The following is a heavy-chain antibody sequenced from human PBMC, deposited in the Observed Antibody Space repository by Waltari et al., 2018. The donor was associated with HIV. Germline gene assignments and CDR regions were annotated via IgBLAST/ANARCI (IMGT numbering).Heavy chain of an antibody. CDR2: ISSNGGST. J-gene: IGHJ4*02. CDR3: AGVAATIGREDLDY. D-gene: IGHD5-12*01. CDR1: GFTFSSYA. V-gene: IGHV3-64*01. Sequence: EVQLVESGGGLVQPGGSLRLSCAASGFTFSSYAMHWVRQAPGKGLEYVSAISSNGGSTYYANSVKGRFTISRDNSKNTLYLQMGSLRAEDMAVYYCAGVAATIGREDLDYWGQGTLVTVSS.